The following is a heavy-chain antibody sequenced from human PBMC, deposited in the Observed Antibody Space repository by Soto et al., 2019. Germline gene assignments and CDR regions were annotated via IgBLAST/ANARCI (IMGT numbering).Heavy chain of an antibody. Sequence: GSLRLSCAASGFSFSSYTMNWVRQAPGKGLEWVSSINNNSGRKYYADSVKGRFTISRDDSKNTLFLQMNSLKAEDTAVYFCAKDGDYEYFDYWGQGTQVTVSS. CDR2: INNNSGRK. CDR3: AKDGDYEYFDY. CDR1: GFSFSSYT. V-gene: IGHV3-23*01. D-gene: IGHD3-22*01. J-gene: IGHJ4*02.